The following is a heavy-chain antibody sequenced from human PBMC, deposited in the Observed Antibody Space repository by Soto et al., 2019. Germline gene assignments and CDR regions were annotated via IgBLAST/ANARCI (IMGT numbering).Heavy chain of an antibody. V-gene: IGHV4-59*02. D-gene: IGHD2-21*02. CDR2: MYNTGST. J-gene: IGHJ6*02. Sequence: NPSETLSLTCTVSGASVSSYYWSWIRQPPGKGLEWIGYMYNTGSTVYNPSFKSRVTISVDTSKNQFSLKLNSVTAADTAVYYCARDLWGYCGTDCYPLDVWGQGTTVTVSS. CDR3: ARDLWGYCGTDCYPLDV. CDR1: GASVSSYY.